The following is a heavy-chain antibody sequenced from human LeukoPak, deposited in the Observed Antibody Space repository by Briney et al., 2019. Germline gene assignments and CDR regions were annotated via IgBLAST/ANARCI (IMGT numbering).Heavy chain of an antibody. Sequence: GRSLRLSCAASGFTFSSYGMHWVRQAPGKGLEWVAVISYDGSNKYYADSVKGRFTISRDNSKNTLYLQMNSLRAEDTAVDYCAKEGRPGSIAVAGANWFDPWGQGTLVTVSS. CDR1: GFTFSSYG. V-gene: IGHV3-30*18. CDR2: ISYDGSNK. D-gene: IGHD6-19*01. J-gene: IGHJ5*02. CDR3: AKEGRPGSIAVAGANWFDP.